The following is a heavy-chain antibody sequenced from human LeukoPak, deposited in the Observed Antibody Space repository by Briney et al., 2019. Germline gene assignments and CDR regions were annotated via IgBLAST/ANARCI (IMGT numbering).Heavy chain of an antibody. CDR1: GFTLSSYS. CDR2: MSSSSSYI. J-gene: IGHJ5*02. Sequence: GGSLRLSCAASGFTLSSYSMNWVRQAPGKGLEWVSCMSSSSSYIYYADSVKGRFTISRDNAKNSLYLQMSSLRAEDTAVYYCVRVRTPNWFDPWGQGTLVTVSS. D-gene: IGHD2-15*01. CDR3: VRVRTPNWFDP. V-gene: IGHV3-21*01.